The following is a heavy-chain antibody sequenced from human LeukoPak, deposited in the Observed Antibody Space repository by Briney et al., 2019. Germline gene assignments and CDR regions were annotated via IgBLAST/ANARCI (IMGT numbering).Heavy chain of an antibody. J-gene: IGHJ4*02. V-gene: IGHV4-34*01. CDR1: GGSFSGYY. CDR2: INHSGST. Sequence: PSETLSLTCAVHGGSFSGYYWSWIRQPPGKGLEWIGEINHSGSTNYNPSLKSRVTISVDTSKNQFSLKLSSVTAADTAVYYCARNSWYPYYFDYWGQGTLVTVSS. CDR3: ARNSWYPYYFDY. D-gene: IGHD6-13*01.